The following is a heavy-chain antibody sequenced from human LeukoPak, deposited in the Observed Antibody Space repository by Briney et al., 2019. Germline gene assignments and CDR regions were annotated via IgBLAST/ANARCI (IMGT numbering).Heavy chain of an antibody. D-gene: IGHD2-8*02. V-gene: IGHV4-34*01. CDR3: ARGYWFYFDY. CDR1: GGSFSGYS. CDR2: INNSGST. Sequence: SETLSLTCAVYGGSFSGYSWTWIRQTPGKGLEWIGEINNSGSTNYNPSLKSRVTISGDMSKNQLSLNLSSVTAADTAVYYCARGYWFYFDYWGQGTLVTVSS. J-gene: IGHJ4*02.